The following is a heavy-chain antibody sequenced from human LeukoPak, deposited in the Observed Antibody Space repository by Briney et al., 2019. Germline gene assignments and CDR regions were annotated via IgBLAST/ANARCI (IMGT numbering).Heavy chain of an antibody. CDR1: GGSISSYY. CDR2: IYYSGST. J-gene: IGHJ4*02. V-gene: IGHV4-59*01. D-gene: IGHD5-18*01. CDR3: AGVGDTASPFFDY. Sequence: SETLSLTCTVSGGSISSYYWSWIRQPPGKGLEWIGYIYYSGSTNYNPSLKSRVTISVDTSKNQFSLKLSSVTAADTAVYYCAGVGDTASPFFDYWGQGTLVTVSS.